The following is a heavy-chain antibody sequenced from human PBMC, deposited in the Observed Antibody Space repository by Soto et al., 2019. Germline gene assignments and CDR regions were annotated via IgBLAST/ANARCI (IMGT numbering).Heavy chain of an antibody. CDR3: ARPYSGSSRGLGV. Sequence: QVQLRESGPGLVQPSQTLSLTCTVSGGSISSGGYYWTWIRQHPGKGLEWIGYIYYTGSAYYNPSLKTRLTLSIDTSRSQFSLKLSSVTTAATAVYYCARPYSGSSRGLGVWGQGTTVTVSS. CDR1: GGSISSGGYY. CDR2: IYYTGSA. J-gene: IGHJ6*02. D-gene: IGHD6-6*01. V-gene: IGHV4-31*03.